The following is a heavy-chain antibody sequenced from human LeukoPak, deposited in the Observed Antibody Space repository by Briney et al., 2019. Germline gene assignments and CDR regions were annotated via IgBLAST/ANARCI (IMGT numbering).Heavy chain of an antibody. CDR1: GFTFSRYE. Sequence: GRSLRLSCAASGFTFSRYEMNWVPQAPGKGLEWVSYISRSGDTIYFADSVKGRFTISRDNAKNSLYLQRSSLRAEDTAVYYCARDYASDYWGQGTLVTVSS. CDR3: ARDYASDY. D-gene: IGHD3-10*01. CDR2: ISRSGDTI. J-gene: IGHJ4*02. V-gene: IGHV3-48*03.